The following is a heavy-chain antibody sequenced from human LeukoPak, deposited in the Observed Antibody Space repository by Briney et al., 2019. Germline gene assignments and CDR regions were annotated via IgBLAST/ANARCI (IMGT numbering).Heavy chain of an antibody. Sequence: SETLSLTCTVSGGSIRSSSYNWGWIRQPPGKGLEWIGEINHSGSTNYNPSLKSRVTISVDTSKNQFSLKLSSVTAADTAVYYCARGPGQYYKGAFDIWGQGTMVTVSS. V-gene: IGHV4-39*07. CDR3: ARGPGQYYKGAFDI. CDR2: INHSGST. J-gene: IGHJ3*02. CDR1: GGSIRSSSYN. D-gene: IGHD3-10*01.